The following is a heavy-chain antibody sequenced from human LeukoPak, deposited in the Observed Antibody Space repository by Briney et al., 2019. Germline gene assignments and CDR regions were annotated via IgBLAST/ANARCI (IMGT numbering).Heavy chain of an antibody. J-gene: IGHJ4*02. CDR3: AGVGRWLQQTD. D-gene: IGHD5-24*01. Sequence: PPETLSLICTVSGGSISSSSYYWGWIRQPPGKGLEWIGSIYHSGSSYYNPSLKSRVTISVDTSKNQFSLKLSSVTAADTAVYYCAGVGRWLQQTDWGQGTLVTVSS. V-gene: IGHV4-39*07. CDR1: GGSISSSSYY. CDR2: IYHSGSS.